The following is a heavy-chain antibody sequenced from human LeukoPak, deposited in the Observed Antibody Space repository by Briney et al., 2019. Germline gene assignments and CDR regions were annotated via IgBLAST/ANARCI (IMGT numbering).Heavy chain of an antibody. J-gene: IGHJ5*02. D-gene: IGHD3-22*01. CDR2: ISYDGSNK. CDR1: GFTFSSYA. Sequence: GGSLRLSCAASGFTFSSYAMHWVRQAPGKGLEWVAVISYDGSNKYYADSVKGRFTISRDNSKNTLYLQMNSLRAEDTAVYYCAREVYYYDSSGEHNWFDPWGQGTLVTVSS. V-gene: IGHV3-30*04. CDR3: AREVYYYDSSGEHNWFDP.